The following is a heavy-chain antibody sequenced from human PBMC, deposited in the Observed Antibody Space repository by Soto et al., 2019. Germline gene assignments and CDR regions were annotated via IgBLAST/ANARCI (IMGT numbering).Heavy chain of an antibody. CDR1: GFSISSGYN. V-gene: IGHV4-38-2*02. Sequence: SETRSLTCAVSGFSISSGYNWGWIRQTPGKGLEWVGSFYHSGGAHYNPSLKSRVTISVDPSKNQFSLKVNSVTAADTAMYYCARDDYCGIACRRFCECWGKGNMVSVSA. D-gene: IGHD2-21*01. CDR2: FYHSGGA. CDR3: ARDDYCGIACRRFCEC. J-gene: IGHJ6*04.